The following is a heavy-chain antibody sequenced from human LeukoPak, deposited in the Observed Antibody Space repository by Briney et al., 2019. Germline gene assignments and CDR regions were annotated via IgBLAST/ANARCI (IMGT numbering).Heavy chain of an antibody. Sequence: SETLSLTCTVSGGSISSGGYYWSWIRQHPGKGLEWIGYIYYSGSTYHNPSLKSRVTISVDTSKNQFSLKLSSVTAADTAVYYCARAQREMATIFDYWGQGTLVTVSS. D-gene: IGHD5-24*01. CDR2: IYYSGST. CDR3: ARAQREMATIFDY. CDR1: GGSISSGGYY. J-gene: IGHJ4*02. V-gene: IGHV4-31*03.